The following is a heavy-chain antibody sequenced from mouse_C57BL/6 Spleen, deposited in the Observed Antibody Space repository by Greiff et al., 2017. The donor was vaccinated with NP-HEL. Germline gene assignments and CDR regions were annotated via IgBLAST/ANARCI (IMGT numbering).Heavy chain of an antibody. CDR3: ARSGSNYGAMDY. Sequence: QVQLKQPGAELVKPGASVKLSCKASGYTFTSYWMQWVKQRPGQGLEWIGEIDPSDSYTNYNQKFKGKATLTVDTSSSTAYMQLSSLTSEDSAVYYCARSGSNYGAMDYWGQGTSVTVSS. CDR1: GYTFTSYW. CDR2: IDPSDSYT. J-gene: IGHJ4*01. V-gene: IGHV1-50*01. D-gene: IGHD2-5*01.